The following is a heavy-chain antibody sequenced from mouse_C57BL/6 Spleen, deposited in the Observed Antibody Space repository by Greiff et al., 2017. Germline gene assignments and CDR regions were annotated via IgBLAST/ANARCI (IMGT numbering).Heavy chain of an antibody. CDR2: IDPSDSET. V-gene: IGHV1-52*01. D-gene: IGHD1-1*01. Sequence: QVQLQQSGAELVRPGSSVKLSCKASGYTFTSYWMHLVKQRPIQGLAWIGNIDPSDSETHSNQQFKKQATLTVDKSYSTAYLQLSSLTSEDSSVYDGGTFITTVVEYYFDTWRRGGTLTVA. CDR1: GYTFTSYW. CDR3: GTFITTVVEYYFDT. J-gene: IGHJ2*01.